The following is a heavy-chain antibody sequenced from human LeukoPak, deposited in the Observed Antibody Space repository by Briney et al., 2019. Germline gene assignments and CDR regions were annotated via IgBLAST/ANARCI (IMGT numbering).Heavy chain of an antibody. CDR2: FDPEDGET. CDR3: AREDVVLVDAVRYYYYGMDV. V-gene: IGHV1-24*01. J-gene: IGHJ6*02. Sequence: ASVKVSCKVSGYTLTELSMHWVRQAPGKGLEWMGGFDPEDGETIYAQKFQGRVTMTGDTSTSTVYMELSSLKSEDTAVYYCAREDVVLVDAVRYYYYGMDVWGQGTTVTVSS. CDR1: GYTLTELS. D-gene: IGHD2-15*01.